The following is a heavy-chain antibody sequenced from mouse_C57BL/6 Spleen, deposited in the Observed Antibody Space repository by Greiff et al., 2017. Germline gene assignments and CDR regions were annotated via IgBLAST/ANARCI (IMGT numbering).Heavy chain of an antibody. CDR1: GYAFSSYW. J-gene: IGHJ4*01. CDR2: IYPGDGDT. V-gene: IGHV1-80*01. D-gene: IGHD1-1*01. CDR3: ARAPYYYGSSSYYAMDY. Sequence: LQQSGASVKISCKASGYAFSSYWMNWVKQRPGKGLEWIGQIYPGDGDTNYNGKFTGKATLTADKSSSTAYMQLSSLTSEDSAVYFCARAPYYYGSSSYYAMDYWGQGTSVTVSS.